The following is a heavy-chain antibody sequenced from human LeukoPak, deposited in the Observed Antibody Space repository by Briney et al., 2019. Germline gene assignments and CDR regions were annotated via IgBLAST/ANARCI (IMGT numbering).Heavy chain of an antibody. Sequence: VKVSCKASGGTFSSYTITWVRQAPGQGLEWMGGIIPIFGTANYAQKFQGRVTITTDESTSTAHMELSSLRSEDTAVYYCASPAGSGSYIWFDPWGQGTLVIVSS. D-gene: IGHD3-10*01. J-gene: IGHJ5*02. CDR1: GGTFSSYT. V-gene: IGHV1-69*13. CDR2: IIPIFGTA. CDR3: ASPAGSGSYIWFDP.